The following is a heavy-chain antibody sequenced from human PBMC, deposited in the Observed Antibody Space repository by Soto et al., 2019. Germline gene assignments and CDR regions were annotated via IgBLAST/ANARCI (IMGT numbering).Heavy chain of an antibody. V-gene: IGHV1-58*01. D-gene: IGHD1-26*01. Sequence: QMQLVQSGPEVKKPGTSVKVSCKPSGFTFTSSAVPWVRQARGQRLEWIGWIVVGSGNTTYAQKFQERVTITRDMGTSTAYMELSSLRTEDTAEYSWASDSEGATSFDYRGEGALDTVSS. J-gene: IGHJ4*02. CDR2: IVVGSGNT. CDR3: ASDSEGATSFDY. CDR1: GFTFTSSA.